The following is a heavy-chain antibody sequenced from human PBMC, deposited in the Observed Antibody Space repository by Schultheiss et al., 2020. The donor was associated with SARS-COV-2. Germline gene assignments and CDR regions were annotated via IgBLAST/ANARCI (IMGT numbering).Heavy chain of an antibody. D-gene: IGHD3-3*01. V-gene: IGHV6-1*01. J-gene: IGHJ5*02. Sequence: SQTLSLTCAISGDSVSSNSAAWNWIRQSPSRGLEWLGRTYYRSKWYNDYAVSVKSRITINPDTSKNQFSLQLNSVTPEDTAVYYCARLGDDFWSGPPGWFDPWGQGTLVTVSS. CDR3: ARLGDDFWSGPPGWFDP. CDR1: GDSVSSNSAA. CDR2: TYYRSKWYN.